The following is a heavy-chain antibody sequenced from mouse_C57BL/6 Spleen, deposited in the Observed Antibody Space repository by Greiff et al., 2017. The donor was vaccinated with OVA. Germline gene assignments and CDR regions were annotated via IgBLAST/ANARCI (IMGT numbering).Heavy chain of an antibody. CDR3: ARSGDYDGSAMDY. J-gene: IGHJ4*01. CDR2: IYPGGGYT. Sequence: QVQLQQSGAELVRPGTSVKMSCKASGYTFTNYWIGWAKQRPGHGLEWIGDIYPGGGYTNYNEKFKGKATLTADKSSSTAYMQFSSLTSEDSAIYYCARSGDYDGSAMDYWGQGTSVTVSS. V-gene: IGHV1-63*01. D-gene: IGHD2-4*01. CDR1: GYTFTNYW.